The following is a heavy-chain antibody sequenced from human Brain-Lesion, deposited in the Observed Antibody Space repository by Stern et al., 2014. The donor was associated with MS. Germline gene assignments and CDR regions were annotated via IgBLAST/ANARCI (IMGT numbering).Heavy chain of an antibody. J-gene: IGHJ4*02. CDR3: ARFPASRPHVFDS. V-gene: IGHV4-4*02. CDR1: GGPISSSNW. CDR2: SDHSGST. D-gene: IGHD6-13*01. Sequence: VQLVESGPGLVKPSGTLSLTCAVSGGPISSSNWWGWVRQSPGKGLEWIGESDHSGSTIYNPSLKSRVTVSVDKSNNRLSPNLRSVTAADTAVYFCARFPASRPHVFDSWGQGTLVTVSS.